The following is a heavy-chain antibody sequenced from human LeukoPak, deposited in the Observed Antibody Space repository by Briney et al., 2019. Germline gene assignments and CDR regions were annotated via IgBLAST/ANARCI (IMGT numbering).Heavy chain of an antibody. D-gene: IGHD3-22*01. Sequence: SSETLSLTCTVSGYSISSGYYWGWIRQPPGKGLEWIGSIYHSGSTYYNPSLKSRVTISVGTSKNQFSLKLSSVTAADTAVYYCARAEANITMIVVVSAFDYWGQGTLVTVSS. CDR2: IYHSGST. CDR1: GYSISSGYY. J-gene: IGHJ4*02. CDR3: ARAEANITMIVVVSAFDY. V-gene: IGHV4-38-2*02.